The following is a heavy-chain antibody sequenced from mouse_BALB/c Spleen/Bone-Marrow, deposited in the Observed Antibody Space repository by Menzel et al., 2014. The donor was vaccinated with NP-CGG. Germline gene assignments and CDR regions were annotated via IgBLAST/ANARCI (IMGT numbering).Heavy chain of an antibody. D-gene: IGHD1-1*01. V-gene: IGHV1-7*01. CDR2: INPSTGYT. CDR3: AREYYGSSGYFDV. J-gene: IGHJ1*01. CDR1: GYNFTSYW. Sequence: QVQLQQSGAELAKPGASVKMSCKASGYNFTSYWMHWVKPRPGQGLEWIGYINPSTGYTEYNQKFKDKATLTADKSSSTAYMQLSSLTSEDSAVYYCAREYYGSSGYFDVWGAGTTVTVSS.